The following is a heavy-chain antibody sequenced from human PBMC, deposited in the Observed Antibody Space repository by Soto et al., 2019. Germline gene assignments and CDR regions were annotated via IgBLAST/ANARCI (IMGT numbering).Heavy chain of an antibody. D-gene: IGHD3-22*01. V-gene: IGHV1-69*12. Sequence: QVQLVQSGAEVKKPGSSVKVSCKASGGTFSSYAISWVRQAPGEGLEWMGGIIPIFGTANYAQKFQGRVTITADEYTSTAYMELSSLRSEDTAVYYCAMPLEVGALKRHYFDYWGQGTLVTVSS. CDR3: AMPLEVGALKRHYFDY. CDR2: IIPIFGTA. J-gene: IGHJ4*02. CDR1: GGTFSSYA.